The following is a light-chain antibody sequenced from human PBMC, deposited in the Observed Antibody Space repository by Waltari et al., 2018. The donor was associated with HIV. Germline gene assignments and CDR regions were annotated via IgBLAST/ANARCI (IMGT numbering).Light chain of an antibody. CDR3: ASWDDSLNGPV. Sequence: QSVLTQPPSASGTPEQRVTISCSGSTSNTGRNNVTWFQQFPGTAPKVLIFGKNQRPSGVPARFSGSKSGTSASLAISGLQSEDEADYYCASWDDSLNGPVFGGGTKLTVV. J-gene: IGLJ2*01. CDR2: GKN. CDR1: TSNTGRNN. V-gene: IGLV1-44*01.